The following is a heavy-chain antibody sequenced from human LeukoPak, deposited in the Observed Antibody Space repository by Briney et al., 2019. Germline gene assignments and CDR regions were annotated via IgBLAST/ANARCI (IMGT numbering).Heavy chain of an antibody. Sequence: SETLSLTCAVYGGSFSGYYWSWIRQPPGKGLEWIGEINHSGSTNYNPSLKSRVTISVDTSKNQFSLKLSSVTAADTAVYYCARGYCSSTSCYTGRVYYFDYWGQGTLVTVSS. CDR3: ARGYCSSTSCYTGRVYYFDY. J-gene: IGHJ4*02. D-gene: IGHD2-2*02. V-gene: IGHV4-34*09. CDR1: GGSFSGYY. CDR2: INHSGST.